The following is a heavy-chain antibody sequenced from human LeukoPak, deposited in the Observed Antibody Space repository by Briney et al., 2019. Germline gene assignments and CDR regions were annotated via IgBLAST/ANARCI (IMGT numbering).Heavy chain of an antibody. Sequence: GASVKVSCKASGYTFTNDDISWVRQATGQGLEWIGKMNPNSGNTGYAQKFQGRVTMTRSTSVSTVYMELNSLTSEDTAVYFCAKSASGTGYTAWGQGTLVIVSS. CDR1: GYTFTNDD. V-gene: IGHV1-8*01. D-gene: IGHD3-9*01. J-gene: IGHJ4*02. CDR3: AKSASGTGYTA. CDR2: MNPNSGNT.